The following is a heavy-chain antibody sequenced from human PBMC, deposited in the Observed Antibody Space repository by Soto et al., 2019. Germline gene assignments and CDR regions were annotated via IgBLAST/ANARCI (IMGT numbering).Heavy chain of an antibody. CDR3: ARGLGVDVLTALRFDP. J-gene: IGHJ5*02. CDR2: ISSSSSSI. D-gene: IGHD2-21*02. CDR1: GITIRAYS. Sequence: EVQLVESGGGFVQPGGSLSLSCAVSGITIRAYSMSWVRQAPGRGLEWISYISSSSSSIFYADSVQGRFTISRDNAKNSLYLQMNSLRVEDTAVYYCARGLGVDVLTALRFDPWGQGTLVTVSS. V-gene: IGHV3-48*01.